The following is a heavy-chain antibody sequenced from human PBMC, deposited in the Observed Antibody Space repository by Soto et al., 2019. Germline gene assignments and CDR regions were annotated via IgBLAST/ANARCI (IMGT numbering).Heavy chain of an antibody. Sequence: EAQLLESGGGLVQPGGSLRLSCAASGLTFSNSAMTWVRQAPEKGLELVSTIINSGGATYYAASVEGRFSISRDYSRNTLYLHMTSLRAEDTAVYYCAKASRLGFCSGGNCYAGYDYWGQGTLVTVSS. J-gene: IGHJ4*02. V-gene: IGHV3-23*01. CDR1: GLTFSNSA. CDR2: IINSGGAT. CDR3: AKASRLGFCSGGNCYAGYDY. D-gene: IGHD2-15*01.